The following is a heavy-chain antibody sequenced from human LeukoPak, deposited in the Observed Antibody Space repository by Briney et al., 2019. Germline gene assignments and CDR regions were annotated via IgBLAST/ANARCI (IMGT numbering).Heavy chain of an antibody. CDR3: ARDHPFLGIAAAGSYYYYYMDV. CDR2: ISAYNGNT. D-gene: IGHD6-13*01. CDR1: GYTFTSYG. V-gene: IGHV1-18*01. J-gene: IGHJ6*03. Sequence: ASVKVSCKASGYTFTSYGISWVRQAPGQGLEWMGWISAYNGNTNYAQKLQGRVTMTTDTSTSTAYMELRSLRSDDTAVYYCARDHPFLGIAAAGSYYYYYMDVWGKGTTVTVSS.